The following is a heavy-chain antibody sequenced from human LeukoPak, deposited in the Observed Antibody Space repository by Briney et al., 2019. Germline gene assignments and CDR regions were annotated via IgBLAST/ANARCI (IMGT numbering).Heavy chain of an antibody. D-gene: IGHD3-10*02. CDR2: INDDETST. Sequence: GGSLRLSCAASGFSFSSSWMHWVCQVPGKGLEWVSRINDDETSTTYAESVKGRFTISRDNAKNTLFLQMNSLRAEDTAVYYCAELGITMIGGVWGKGTTVTVSS. J-gene: IGHJ6*04. CDR3: AELGITMIGGV. CDR1: GFSFSSSW. V-gene: IGHV3-74*01.